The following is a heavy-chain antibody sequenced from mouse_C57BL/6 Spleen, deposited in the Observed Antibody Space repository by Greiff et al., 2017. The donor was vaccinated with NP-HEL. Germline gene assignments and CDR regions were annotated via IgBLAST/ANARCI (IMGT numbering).Heavy chain of an antibody. Sequence: EVKLVESGGGLVKPGGSLKLSCAASGFTFSSYAMSWVRQTPEKRLEWVATISDGGSYTYYPDNVKGRFTISRDNAKNNLYLQMSHLKSEDTAMYYCASSNGYDGFAYWGQGTLVTVSA. CDR3: ASSNGYDGFAY. J-gene: IGHJ3*01. D-gene: IGHD2-2*01. V-gene: IGHV5-4*03. CDR1: GFTFSSYA. CDR2: ISDGGSYT.